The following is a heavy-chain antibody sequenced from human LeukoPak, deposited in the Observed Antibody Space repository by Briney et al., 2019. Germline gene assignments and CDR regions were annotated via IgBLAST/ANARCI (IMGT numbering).Heavy chain of an antibody. Sequence: PSETMSLTCAVYGGSFSGCYWSWIRQPPGKGLEWVGEINHSGSTNYNPSLKSRVTISVAASKNQFSLKLSSMTAADTAVYYCATERGYSYGPFDDWGQGTLVTVSS. J-gene: IGHJ4*02. V-gene: IGHV4-34*01. D-gene: IGHD5-18*01. CDR2: INHSGST. CDR1: GGSFSGCY. CDR3: ATERGYSYGPFDD.